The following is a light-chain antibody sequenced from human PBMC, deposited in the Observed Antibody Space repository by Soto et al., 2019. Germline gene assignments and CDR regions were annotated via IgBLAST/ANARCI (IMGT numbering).Light chain of an antibody. CDR2: GAS. CDR1: QTVSSNY. V-gene: IGKV3-20*01. Sequence: EIVLTQSTGTLSLSPGERATLSCRASQTVSSNYLGWYQQKPGQAPSLLIFGASNRATGIPDRFSGSGSGTDFTLTISRLEPEDTAVYYCQQYGSSPLITFGQGTRLEIK. CDR3: QQYGSSPLIT. J-gene: IGKJ5*01.